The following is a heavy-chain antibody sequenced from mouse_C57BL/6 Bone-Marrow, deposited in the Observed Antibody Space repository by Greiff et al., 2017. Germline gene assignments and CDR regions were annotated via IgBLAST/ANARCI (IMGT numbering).Heavy chain of an antibody. J-gene: IGHJ1*03. D-gene: IGHD2-4*01. V-gene: IGHV14-4*01. CDR1: GFNIKDDY. Sequence: EVQLQESGAELVRPGASVKLSCTASGFNIKDDYMHWVKQRPEQGLEWIGWIDPENGDTEYASKFQGKATITADTSSNTAYLQLSSLTSEDTAVXYCTTFYYDYDGPPYWYFDVWGTGTTVTVSS. CDR2: IDPENGDT. CDR3: TTFYYDYDGPPYWYFDV.